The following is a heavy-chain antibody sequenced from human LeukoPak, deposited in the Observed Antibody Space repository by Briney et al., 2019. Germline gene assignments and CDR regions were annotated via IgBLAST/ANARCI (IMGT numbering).Heavy chain of an antibody. D-gene: IGHD1-14*01. CDR3: ASGIPPSDY. CDR1: GFTVSSNY. V-gene: IGHV3-66*02. CDR2: IYTGGST. J-gene: IGHJ4*02. Sequence: GGSLRLSCGASGFTVSSNYMSWVRQAPGKGLEWVSVIYTGGSTYYADSVKGRFTISRDNSKNTLYLQMNSLRAVDTAVYYCASGIPPSDYWGQGTLVTVSS.